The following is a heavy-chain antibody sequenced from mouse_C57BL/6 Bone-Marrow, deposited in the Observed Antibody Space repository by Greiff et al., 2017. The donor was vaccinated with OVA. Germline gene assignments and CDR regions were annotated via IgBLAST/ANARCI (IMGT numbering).Heavy chain of an antibody. Sequence: QVQLQQPGAELVRPGSSVKLSCKASGYTFTSYWMDWVKQRPGQGLEWIGNIYPSDSETHYNQKFKDKATLTVDKSSSTAYMQLSSLTSEDSAVYYCAVITTVVPYWYFDVWGTGTTVTVSS. CDR1: GYTFTSYW. V-gene: IGHV1-61*01. CDR2: IYPSDSET. D-gene: IGHD1-1*01. J-gene: IGHJ1*03. CDR3: AVITTVVPYWYFDV.